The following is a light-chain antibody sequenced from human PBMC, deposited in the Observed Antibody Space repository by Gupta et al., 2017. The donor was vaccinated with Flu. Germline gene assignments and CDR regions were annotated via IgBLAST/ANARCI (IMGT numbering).Light chain of an antibody. CDR2: DAS. J-gene: IGKJ1*01. Sequence: EIVLTQSPATLSLSRGERATLSCRASQSVSSYLAWYQQKPGQAPRLLIYDASNRAPGIPARCSGSETGTDFTLTISSLEPEDFAVYYCQQRNSGPPKWTFGQGTXVEIK. CDR3: QQRNSGPPKWT. CDR1: QSVSSY. V-gene: IGKV3-11*01.